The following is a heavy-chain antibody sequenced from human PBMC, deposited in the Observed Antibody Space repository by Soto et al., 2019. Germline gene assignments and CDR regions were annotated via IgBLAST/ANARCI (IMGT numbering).Heavy chain of an antibody. CDR3: ALGSSSSWFDP. D-gene: IGHD6-6*01. CDR1: GGSISSGDYY. Sequence: SETLSLTCTVSGGSISSGDYYWSWIRQPPGKGLEWIGYIYYSGSTCYNPSLKSRVTISVDTSKNQFSLKLSSVTAADTAVYYCALGSSSSWFDPWGQGTLVTVSS. CDR2: IYYSGST. V-gene: IGHV4-30-4*01. J-gene: IGHJ5*02.